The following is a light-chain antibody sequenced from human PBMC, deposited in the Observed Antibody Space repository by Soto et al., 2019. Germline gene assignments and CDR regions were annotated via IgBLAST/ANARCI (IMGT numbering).Light chain of an antibody. CDR3: SSYTSISTLYV. J-gene: IGLJ1*01. CDR2: EVS. CDR1: NSDAGGYNY. Sequence: QSALTQPASLSGSPGQSITISCTGTNSDAGGYNYVSWYQQHPGKAPELMIYEVSHRPSGVSNRFSGSKSDNTASLTISGLQAEDEADYYCSSYTSISTLYVFGTGTKVTVL. V-gene: IGLV2-14*01.